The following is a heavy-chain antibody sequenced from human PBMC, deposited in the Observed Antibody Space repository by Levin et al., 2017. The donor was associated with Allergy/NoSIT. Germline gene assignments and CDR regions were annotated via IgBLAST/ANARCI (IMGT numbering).Heavy chain of an antibody. D-gene: IGHD4-17*01. J-gene: IGHJ4*02. CDR1: GFTFSNYA. CDR3: AKDLSTVLTSIDY. Sequence: GGSLRLSCAASGFTFSNYAMSWVRQAPGKGLEWVSVISGSGGTTYYADSVKGRFTISRDNSKNTLYLQMNSLRAEDTAVYYCAKDLSTVLTSIDYWGQGTLVTVSS. CDR2: ISGSGGTT. V-gene: IGHV3-23*01.